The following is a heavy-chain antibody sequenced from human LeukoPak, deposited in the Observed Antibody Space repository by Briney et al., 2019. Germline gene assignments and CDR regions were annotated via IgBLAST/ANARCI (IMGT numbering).Heavy chain of an antibody. Sequence: GESLKISCAASGITFSSYAMHWVRQAPGKGLEWVTFIQYDGSNKYYTDSVKGRFTISRDNSESTLYLQMNSLRAEDTAVYYCAKGPGGSGNNFDSWGQGTLVTVS. CDR2: IQYDGSNK. CDR1: GITFSSYA. J-gene: IGHJ4*02. V-gene: IGHV3-30*02. CDR3: AKGPGGSGNNFDS. D-gene: IGHD3-10*01.